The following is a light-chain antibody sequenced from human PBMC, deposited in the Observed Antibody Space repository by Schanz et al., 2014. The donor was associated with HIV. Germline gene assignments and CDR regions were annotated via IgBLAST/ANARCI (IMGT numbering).Light chain of an antibody. J-gene: IGLJ2*01. Sequence: QSVVTQPPSASGTPGQRVTISCSGTSSNIGSNTVNWYQQLPGTAPKLLIYSNNQRPSGVPDRFSGSKSGTSASLAISGLQSEDEADYYCAAWDVNLNGPVFGGGTKLTVL. CDR3: AAWDVNLNGPV. CDR2: SNN. V-gene: IGLV1-44*01. CDR1: SSNIGSNT.